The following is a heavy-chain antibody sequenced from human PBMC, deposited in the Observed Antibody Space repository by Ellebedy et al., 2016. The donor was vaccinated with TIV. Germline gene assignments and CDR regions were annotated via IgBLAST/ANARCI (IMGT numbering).Heavy chain of an antibody. J-gene: IGHJ6*02. D-gene: IGHD4-17*01. V-gene: IGHV3-33*01. CDR2: IWYDGSNK. CDR1: GFTFSSYG. Sequence: GESLKISXAASGFTFSSYGMHWVRQAPGKGLEWVAVIWYDGSNKYYADSVKGRFTISRDNAKNSLYLQMNSLKTEDTAVYYCTRHWGDDYGDYAPGDVWGQGTTVTVSS. CDR3: TRHWGDDYGDYAPGDV.